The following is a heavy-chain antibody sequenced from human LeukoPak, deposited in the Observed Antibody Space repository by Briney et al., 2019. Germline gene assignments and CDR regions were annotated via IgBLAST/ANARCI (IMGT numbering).Heavy chain of an antibody. J-gene: IGHJ4*02. Sequence: TSETLSLTCTVSGGSISSYYWSWIRQPAGKGLEWIGRIYTSGSTNYNPSLKSRVTMSVDTFKNQFSLKLSSVTAADTAVYYCARDPRATAAALEGLFDYWGQGTLVTVSS. CDR1: GGSISSYY. CDR2: IYTSGST. V-gene: IGHV4-4*07. D-gene: IGHD6-13*01. CDR3: ARDPRATAAALEGLFDY.